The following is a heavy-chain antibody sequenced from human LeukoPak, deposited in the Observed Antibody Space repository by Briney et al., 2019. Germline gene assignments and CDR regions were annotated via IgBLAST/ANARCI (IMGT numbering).Heavy chain of an antibody. CDR2: ICYEGSNK. V-gene: IGHV3-33*01. CDR1: GFTFSSYG. Sequence: GGSLRLSCAASGFTFSSYGMHGVRQAPGKGLEGVAVICYEGSNKYYADSVKGRFTISRDNSKNTLYLQMNSLRAEDTAVYYCARGYCTNGVCYGSRVYYYYGMDVWGQGTTVTVSS. J-gene: IGHJ6*02. CDR3: ARGYCTNGVCYGSRVYYYYGMDV. D-gene: IGHD2-8*01.